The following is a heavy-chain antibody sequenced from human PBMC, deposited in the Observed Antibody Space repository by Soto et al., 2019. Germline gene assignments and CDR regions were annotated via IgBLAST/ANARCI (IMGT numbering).Heavy chain of an antibody. CDR2: ISAYNANT. CDR3: ARENSGSYHRHFDY. Sequence: QVQLVQSGAEVKKPGASVKVSCKASGYTLPNFGLSWVRQAPGQGLEWMGCISAYNANTNYAQKFQDRVTMTTGTSTSTAFMELRGLRSDDTAVYYCARENSGSYHRHFDYWGQGTLVTVSS. V-gene: IGHV1-18*01. D-gene: IGHD1-26*01. J-gene: IGHJ4*01. CDR1: GYTLPNFG.